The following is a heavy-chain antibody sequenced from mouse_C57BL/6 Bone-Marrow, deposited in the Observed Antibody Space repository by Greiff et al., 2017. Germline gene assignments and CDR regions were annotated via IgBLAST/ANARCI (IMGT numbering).Heavy chain of an antibody. CDR2: IYPRSGNT. Sequence: QVQLKESGAELARPGASVKLSCKASGYTFTSYGISWVKQRTGQGLEWIGEIYPRSGNTYYNEKFKGKATLPADKSSSTAYMELRSLTSEDSAVYFCARWIYYYGSSPHWYFDVWGTGTTVTVSS. CDR3: ARWIYYYGSSPHWYFDV. CDR1: GYTFTSYG. J-gene: IGHJ1*03. D-gene: IGHD1-1*01. V-gene: IGHV1-81*01.